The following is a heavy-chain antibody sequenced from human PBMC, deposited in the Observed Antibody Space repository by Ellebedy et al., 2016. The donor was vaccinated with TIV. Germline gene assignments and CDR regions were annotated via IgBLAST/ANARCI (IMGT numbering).Heavy chain of an antibody. CDR1: GFSFSTYG. CDR3: ARGLFGSGRYSCYY. J-gene: IGHJ4*02. V-gene: IGHV3-48*04. D-gene: IGHD3-10*01. CDR2: ITSTSDTK. Sequence: GESLKISCAASGFSFSTYGLNWVRQAPGKGLEWLSSITSTSDTKYYADSVKGRFTISRDNPKNSMYLQMDSLRAEDTGVYYGARGLFGSGRYSCYYWGQGTLVIVSS.